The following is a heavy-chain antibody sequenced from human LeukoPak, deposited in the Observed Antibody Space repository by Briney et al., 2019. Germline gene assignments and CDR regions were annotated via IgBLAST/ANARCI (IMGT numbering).Heavy chain of an antibody. Sequence: GGSLRLSCAASGFIFTNYAMSWVRQAPEKGLEWISAISVDGDHIYYADSVKGRFTISRDNSKNTLYLQMNSLRAEDTAVYYCAKALSYYYGSGSGGWFDPWGQGTLVTVSS. J-gene: IGHJ5*02. D-gene: IGHD3-10*01. CDR3: AKALSYYYGSGSGGWFDP. CDR1: GFIFTNYA. CDR2: ISVDGDHI. V-gene: IGHV3-23*01.